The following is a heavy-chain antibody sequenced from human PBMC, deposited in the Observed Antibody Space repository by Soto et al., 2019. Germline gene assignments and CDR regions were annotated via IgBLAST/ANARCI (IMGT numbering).Heavy chain of an antibody. CDR3: ARDLSSGYDSYYFDY. Sequence: SATLPLTCAVSGYSTRSGYYWGCIRQPPGKGLEGISSIYHSGSTYYNQSLKSRVTISVDTSKSQFSLKLSSVTAADTAVYFCARDLSSGYDSYYFDYWGQGTLVT. CDR1: GYSTRSGYY. D-gene: IGHD3-22*01. J-gene: IGHJ4*02. CDR2: IYHSGST. V-gene: IGHV4-38-2*02.